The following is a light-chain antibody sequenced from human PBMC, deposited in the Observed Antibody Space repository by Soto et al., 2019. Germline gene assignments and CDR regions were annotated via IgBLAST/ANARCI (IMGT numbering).Light chain of an antibody. CDR2: EGS. CDR1: SSDVGSYNL. CDR3: CSYGGSRGLV. J-gene: IGLJ2*01. V-gene: IGLV2-23*01. Sequence: QSALTQPASVSGSPGQSITISCTGTSSDVGSYNLVSWYQQHPGKAPKLMIYEGSKRPSGVSNRFSGSKSGNTASLTISGLQAEDEADYYCCSYGGSRGLVFGGGTKLTVL.